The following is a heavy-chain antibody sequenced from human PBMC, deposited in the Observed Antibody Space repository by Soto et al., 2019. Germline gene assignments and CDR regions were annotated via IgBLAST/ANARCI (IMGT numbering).Heavy chain of an antibody. J-gene: IGHJ6*01. CDR1: GFSFSSYG. CDR3: EKDRAWEILTAFGMDV. D-gene: IGHD1-26*01. Sequence: QVQLVESGGGVVQPGRSLRLSCEASGFSFSSYGMHWVRQAPGKGLEWVSGLSFDGITKHYADSVKGQFTISRDNSKNTMYLQMNRLRPEATAIYYCEKDRAWEILTAFGMDVWGQGTPVTVSS. CDR2: LSFDGITK. V-gene: IGHV3-30*18.